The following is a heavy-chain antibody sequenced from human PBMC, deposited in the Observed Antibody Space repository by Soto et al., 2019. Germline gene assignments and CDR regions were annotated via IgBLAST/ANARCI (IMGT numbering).Heavy chain of an antibody. CDR2: INAGNGNT. V-gene: IGHV1-3*01. CDR3: ANALGLYYFDY. J-gene: IGHJ4*02. CDR1: GYTFTSYA. Sequence: QVQLVQSGAEVKKPGASVKVSCKASGYTFTSYAMHWVRQAPGQRLEWMGWINAGNGNTKDSQKFQGRATITRDTSASTADMELSSLRSEDTAVYYCANALGLYYFDYWGQGTLVTVSS. D-gene: IGHD2-8*01.